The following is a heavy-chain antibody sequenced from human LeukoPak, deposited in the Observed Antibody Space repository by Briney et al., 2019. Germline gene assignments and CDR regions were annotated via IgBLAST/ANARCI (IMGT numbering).Heavy chain of an antibody. V-gene: IGHV1-2*02. CDR3: ARKGGSSGYYSEKGDFFNM. J-gene: IGHJ3*02. CDR1: GYTFTGYY. Sequence: ASVKVSCKASGYTFTGYYMHWVRQAPGQGLEWMGWINPNSGGTNYAQKFQGRVTMTRDTSISTAYMELSRLRSDDTAVYYCARKGGSSGYYSEKGDFFNMGGKGKMVTV. D-gene: IGHD3-22*01. CDR2: INPNSGGT.